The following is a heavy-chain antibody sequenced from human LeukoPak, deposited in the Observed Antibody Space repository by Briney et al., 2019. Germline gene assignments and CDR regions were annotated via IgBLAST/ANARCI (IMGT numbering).Heavy chain of an antibody. Sequence: GGSLRLSCAASGFTFSSYGMHWVRQAPGKGLEWVAVIWYDGSNKYYADSVKGRFTISIDNSKNTLYLQMNRLRAEDTAVYYCAKVYDSSGSIDYWGQGTLVTVSS. CDR3: AKVYDSSGSIDY. J-gene: IGHJ4*02. CDR1: GFTFSSYG. D-gene: IGHD3-22*01. CDR2: IWYDGSNK. V-gene: IGHV3-33*06.